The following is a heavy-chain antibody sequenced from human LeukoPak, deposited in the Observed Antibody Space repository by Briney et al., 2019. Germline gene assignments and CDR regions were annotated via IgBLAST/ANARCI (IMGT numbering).Heavy chain of an antibody. CDR1: GFTFGDYA. J-gene: IGHJ4*02. D-gene: IGHD3-9*01. Sequence: GGSLRLSCTASGFTFGDYAMIWFRQAPGKGLEWVGFIRSKDYGGTTEYAASVKGRFTISRDDSKSIAYLQMNSLKTEDTAVYYCTNYDILTGYHYWGQGTLVTVSS. V-gene: IGHV3-49*03. CDR2: IRSKDYGGTT. CDR3: TNYDILTGYHY.